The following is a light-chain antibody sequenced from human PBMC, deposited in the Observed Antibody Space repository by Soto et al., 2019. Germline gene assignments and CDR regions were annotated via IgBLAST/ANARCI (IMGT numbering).Light chain of an antibody. V-gene: IGKV3-15*01. J-gene: IGKJ1*01. Sequence: EIMMRQSPATLSVSPGERATLSCRASQSVSSNLAWYQQKPGQAPRLLIYGASTRATGIPARFSGSGSGTEFTLTISSLQAEDFAVYYCQQYNNWPQTFGQGTNV. CDR2: GAS. CDR3: QQYNNWPQT. CDR1: QSVSSN.